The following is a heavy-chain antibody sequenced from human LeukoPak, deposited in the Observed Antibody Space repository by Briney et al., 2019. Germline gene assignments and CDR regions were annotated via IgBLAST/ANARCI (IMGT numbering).Heavy chain of an antibody. CDR2: ISSGGAT. V-gene: IGHV3-66*01. CDR3: AKTGTPWYYFDY. D-gene: IGHD3-9*01. CDR1: GFTVSTNY. Sequence: GGSLRLSCAASGFTVSTNYMTWVRQAPGKGLEWVSTISSGGATYYVDSVKGRFTVSRDNSKNTLYIQMNSLRAEDTAVYYCAKTGTPWYYFDYWGQGTLVTVSS. J-gene: IGHJ4*02.